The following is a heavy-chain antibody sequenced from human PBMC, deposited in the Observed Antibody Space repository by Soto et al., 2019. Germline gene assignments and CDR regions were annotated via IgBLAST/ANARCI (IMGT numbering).Heavy chain of an antibody. CDR1: GYTFSSYG. CDR3: ARDCSGGSCTTAY. Sequence: QVQLVQSGAEVKKPGASVKVSCKASGYTFSSYGISSVRQGPGQGLEWMGWISVYNGNKRYAQKLQGRVTMITGTSTSTVYVELRSLRSDDTAVYYCARDCSGGSCTTAYWGQG. D-gene: IGHD2-15*01. J-gene: IGHJ4*02. V-gene: IGHV1-18*01. CDR2: ISVYNGNK.